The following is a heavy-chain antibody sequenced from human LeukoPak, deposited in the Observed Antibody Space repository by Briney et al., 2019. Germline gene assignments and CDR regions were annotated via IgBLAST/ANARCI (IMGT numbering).Heavy chain of an antibody. D-gene: IGHD6-19*01. Sequence: SETLSLTCAVSGGSISSSNWWSWVRQPPGKGLEWIGEIYHSGSTKYNPSLKSRVTISVDKSKNQFSLKLTSATAADTAVYYCVKRPSYSSGWRWFDPWGQGTLVTVSS. J-gene: IGHJ5*02. CDR1: GGSISSSNW. CDR3: VKRPSYSSGWRWFDP. CDR2: IYHSGST. V-gene: IGHV4-4*02.